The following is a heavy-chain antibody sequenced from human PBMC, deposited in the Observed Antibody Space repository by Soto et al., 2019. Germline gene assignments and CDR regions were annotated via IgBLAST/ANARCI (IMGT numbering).Heavy chain of an antibody. J-gene: IGHJ3*02. D-gene: IGHD3-22*01. CDR1: GGTFSSYA. CDR3: ARGEGPITLIVVAVGAFDI. Sequence: ASLKVSCTASGGTFSSYAISWVRQAPGQGLEWMGGIIPIFGTASYAQKFQGSVTITADESTSTAYMELSSLRSEDTAVYYCARGEGPITLIVVAVGAFDIWGQGTMVTV. V-gene: IGHV1-69*13. CDR2: IIPIFGTA.